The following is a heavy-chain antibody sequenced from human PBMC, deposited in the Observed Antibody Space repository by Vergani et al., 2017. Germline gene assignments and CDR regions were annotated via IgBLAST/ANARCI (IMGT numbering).Heavy chain of an antibody. J-gene: IGHJ3*02. CDR3: AKGGGTVTTLLGAFDI. D-gene: IGHD4-17*01. CDR2: ISYDGSNK. V-gene: IGHV3-30*18. CDR1: GFTFSSYG. Sequence: VQLLESGGGVVQPGRSLRLSCAASGFTFSSYGMHWVRQAPGKGLEWVAVISYDGSNKYYADSVKGRFTISRDNSKNTLYLQMNSLRAEDTAVYYCAKGGGTVTTLLGAFDIWGQGTMVTVSS.